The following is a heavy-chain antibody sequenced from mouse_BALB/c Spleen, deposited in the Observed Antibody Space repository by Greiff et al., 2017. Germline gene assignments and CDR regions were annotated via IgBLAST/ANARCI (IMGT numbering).Heavy chain of an antibody. Sequence: QVQLQQSGAELVKPGPSVKLSCKTSGYTFTSYWIQWVKQRPGQGLGWIGEIFPGTGTTYYNEKFKGKATLTIDTSSSTAYMQLSSLTSEDSAVYFCARRGDGYYFDYWGQGTTLTVSS. V-gene: IGHV1S132*01. D-gene: IGHD2-3*01. CDR2: IFPGTGTT. J-gene: IGHJ2*01. CDR1: GYTFTSYW. CDR3: ARRGDGYYFDY.